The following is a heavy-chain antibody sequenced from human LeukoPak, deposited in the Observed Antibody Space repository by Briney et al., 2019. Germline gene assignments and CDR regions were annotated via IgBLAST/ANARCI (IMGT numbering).Heavy chain of an antibody. Sequence: SETLSLTCTVSGGSISSYYWSWIRQPPGKGLEWIGYIYTSGSTNYTPSLTSRVTISVDTSKNQFPLKLSSVTAADTAVYYCASVQSDYYYYYYMDVWGKGTTVTVSS. CDR2: IYTSGST. J-gene: IGHJ6*03. CDR3: ASVQSDYYYYYYMDV. V-gene: IGHV4-4*09. CDR1: GGSISSYY.